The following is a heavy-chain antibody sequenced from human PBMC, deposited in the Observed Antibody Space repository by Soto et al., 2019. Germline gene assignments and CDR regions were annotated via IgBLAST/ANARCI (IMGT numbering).Heavy chain of an antibody. V-gene: IGHV1-46*01. CDR2: INPSGGST. D-gene: IGHD6-13*01. CDR3: ARGLWSTDSSWAEYFQH. J-gene: IGHJ1*01. Sequence: VASVKVSCKASGYTFTSYYMHWVRQAPGQGLEWMGIINPSGGSTSYAQKFQGRVTMTRDTSTSTVYMELSSLRSEDTAVYYCARGLWSTDSSWAEYFQHWGQGTLVTVSS. CDR1: GYTFTSYY.